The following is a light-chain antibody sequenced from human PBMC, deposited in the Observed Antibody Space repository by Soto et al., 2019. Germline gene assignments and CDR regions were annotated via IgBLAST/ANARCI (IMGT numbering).Light chain of an antibody. CDR2: GAS. CDR1: QSVSSDY. J-gene: IGKJ1*01. V-gene: IGKV3-20*01. Sequence: EIVLTQSPDTLSLSPGERATLSCRASQSVSSDYLVWYQQTPGQAPRLLIYGASSRATGIPDTFSGSGSGTDFTLTISRLEPGDFAVYYCQQYGTSPWTFGQGTKVEIK. CDR3: QQYGTSPWT.